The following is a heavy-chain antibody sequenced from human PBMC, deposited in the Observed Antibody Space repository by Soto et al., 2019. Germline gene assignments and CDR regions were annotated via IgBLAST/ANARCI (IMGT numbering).Heavy chain of an antibody. CDR3: AKDGRRVGPTLNWLDS. CDR1: GLSLSGYA. Sequence: EVQLMKSGGGLVQPGESLRLSCVVSGLSLSGYALSWVRQAPGKGLEWVSAVSGSGGTTYYADSVKGRFTISRDNSKNTLYLQMNGLRVEDTAKYFCAKDGRRVGPTLNWLDSWGQGTQVTVTS. V-gene: IGHV3-23*01. J-gene: IGHJ5*01. D-gene: IGHD1-26*01. CDR2: VSGSGGTT.